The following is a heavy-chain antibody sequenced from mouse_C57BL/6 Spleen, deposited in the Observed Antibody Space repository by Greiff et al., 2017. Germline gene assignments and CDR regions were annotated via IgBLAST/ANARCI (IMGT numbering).Heavy chain of an antibody. D-gene: IGHD2-3*01. V-gene: IGHV1-9*01. CDR2: ILPGSGST. CDR1: GYTFTGYW. Sequence: QVQLQQSGAELMKPGASVKLSCKATGYTFTGYWIAWVKQRPGHGLEWIGGILPGSGSTNYNEKFKGKATFTADTSSKTAYMQLSSRTTEDSAIYYCARGVEGYYFYFDYRGQITTLTASS. J-gene: IGHJ2*01. CDR3: ARGVEGYYFYFDY.